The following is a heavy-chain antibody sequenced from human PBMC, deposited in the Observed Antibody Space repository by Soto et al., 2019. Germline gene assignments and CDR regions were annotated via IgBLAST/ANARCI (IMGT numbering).Heavy chain of an antibody. CDR1: GFTFSNYW. J-gene: IGHJ4*01. Sequence: EVQLVESGGGLVQPGGSLRLSCAASGFTFSNYWMTWVRQAPGKGLEWVANIKEDGGERNYVDSLKGRFTISRDNAKNSLHLQMNSLRAEDTAVYYCARAGSENDNWGQGTLVTVSS. CDR2: IKEDGGER. D-gene: IGHD3-10*01. CDR3: ARAGSENDN. V-gene: IGHV3-7*05.